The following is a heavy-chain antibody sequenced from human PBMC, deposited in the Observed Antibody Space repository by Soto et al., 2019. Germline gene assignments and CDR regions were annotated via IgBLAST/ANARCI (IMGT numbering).Heavy chain of an antibody. D-gene: IGHD6-6*01. V-gene: IGHV2-5*01. CDR1: GFSLSTSGVG. Sequence: SGPTLVNPTQTLTLTCTFSGFSLSTSGVGVGWIRQPPGKALEWLALIYWNDDKRYSPSLKSRLTITKDTSKNQVVLTMTNMDPVDTATYYCAHTSSSSGGYYYYGMDVWGQGTTVTVSS. CDR2: IYWNDDK. CDR3: AHTSSSSGGYYYYGMDV. J-gene: IGHJ6*02.